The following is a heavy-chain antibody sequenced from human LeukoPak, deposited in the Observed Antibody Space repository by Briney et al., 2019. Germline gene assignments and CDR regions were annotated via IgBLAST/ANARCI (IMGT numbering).Heavy chain of an antibody. D-gene: IGHD6-25*01. J-gene: IGHJ5*02. CDR2: IYHSGST. V-gene: IGHV4-4*02. CDR3: AAEGYSSAGGRYWFDP. CDR1: GGSISSSNW. Sequence: SGTLSLTCAVSGGSISSSNWWSWVRQPPGKGLEWIGEIYHSGSTNYNPSLKSRVTISVDTSKNQFSLKLSSVTAADTAVYYCAAEGYSSAGGRYWFDPWGQGTLVTVSS.